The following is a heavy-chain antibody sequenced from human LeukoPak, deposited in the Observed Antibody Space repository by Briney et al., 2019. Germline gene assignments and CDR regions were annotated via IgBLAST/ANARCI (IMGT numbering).Heavy chain of an antibody. CDR2: ISSSSSYI. J-gene: IGHJ4*02. V-gene: IGHV3-21*01. CDR3: AKDESLALEWLFDY. CDR1: GFTFSSYS. Sequence: GGSLRLSCAASGFTFSSYSMNWVRQAPGKGLEWVSSISSSSSYIYYADSVKGRFTISRDNSKNTLYLQMNSLRAEDTAVYYCAKDESLALEWLFDYWGQGTLVTVSS. D-gene: IGHD3-3*01.